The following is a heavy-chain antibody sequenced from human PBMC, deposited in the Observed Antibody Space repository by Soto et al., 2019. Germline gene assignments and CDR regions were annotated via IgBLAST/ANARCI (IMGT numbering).Heavy chain of an antibody. V-gene: IGHV1-69*01. CDR2: ISPIFGAT. CDR3: TSAHSNYDVLTV. J-gene: IGHJ4*02. CDR1: GGSLSINA. Sequence: QVQLVQSGAEVKKPGSSVNVSCKTSGGSLSINAISWVRQARGQGFEWMGGISPIFGATKYMDKFQGRLTIIADESTSTVYMELGSLTSEATAVYFFTSAHSNYDVLTVWGQGTQVRVSS. D-gene: IGHD3-9*01.